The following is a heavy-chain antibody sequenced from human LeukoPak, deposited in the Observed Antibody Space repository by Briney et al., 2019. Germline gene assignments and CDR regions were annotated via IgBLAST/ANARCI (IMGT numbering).Heavy chain of an antibody. V-gene: IGHV3-30*18. CDR3: AKDRIAARGWFDP. CDR2: TSYDGSNK. CDR1: GFTFSSYG. J-gene: IGHJ5*02. Sequence: GSSLRLSCAASGFTFSSYGMHWVRQAPGKGLEWVAVTSYDGSNKYYADSVKGRFTISRDNSKNTLYLQMNSLRAEDTAVYYCAKDRIAARGWFDPWGQGTLVTVSS. D-gene: IGHD6-6*01.